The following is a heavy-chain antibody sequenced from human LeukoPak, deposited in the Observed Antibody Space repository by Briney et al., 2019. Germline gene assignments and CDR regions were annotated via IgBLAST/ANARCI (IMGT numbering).Heavy chain of an antibody. CDR3: ARGKITIFGVVITPLYYFDY. J-gene: IGHJ4*02. V-gene: IGHV1-46*01. Sequence: GASVKVSCKASGYTFTSYYMHWVRQAPGQGLEWMGIINPSGGSTSYAQKFQGRVTMTRDTSTSTVYMELSSLRSEDTAVYYCARGKITIFGVVITPLYYFDYWGQGTLVTVSS. CDR1: GYTFTSYY. CDR2: INPSGGST. D-gene: IGHD3-3*01.